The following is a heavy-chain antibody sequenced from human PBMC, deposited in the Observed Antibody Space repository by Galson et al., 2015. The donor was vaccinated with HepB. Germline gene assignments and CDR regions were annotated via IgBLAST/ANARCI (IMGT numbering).Heavy chain of an antibody. CDR1: GGTFSSYP. CDR2: IIPILGIA. V-gene: IGHV1-69*04. CDR3: ARDTGYWFDP. D-gene: IGHD4-17*01. Sequence: SCKASGGTFSSYPISWVRQAPGQGLEWMGRIIPILGIANYAQKFQGRVTITADKSTSTAYMELSSLRSEDTAVYYCARDTGYWFDPWGQGTLVTVSS. J-gene: IGHJ5*02.